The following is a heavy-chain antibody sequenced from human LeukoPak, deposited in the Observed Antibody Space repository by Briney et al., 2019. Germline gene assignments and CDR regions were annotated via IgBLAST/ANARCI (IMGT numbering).Heavy chain of an antibody. D-gene: IGHD3-22*01. Sequence: SGGSLRLSCAASGFTFSSYNMNWVRQAPGKGLEWVSSISSSSSYIYYADSVKGRFTISRDNAKNSLYLQMNSLRAEDTAVYYCARDFYDDSSGSFSDYWVQGTLVTVSS. CDR1: GFTFSSYN. J-gene: IGHJ4*02. V-gene: IGHV3-21*01. CDR3: ARDFYDDSSGSFSDY. CDR2: ISSSSSYI.